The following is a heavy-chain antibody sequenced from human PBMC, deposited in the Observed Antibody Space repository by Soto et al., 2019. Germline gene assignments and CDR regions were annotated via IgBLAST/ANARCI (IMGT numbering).Heavy chain of an antibody. J-gene: IGHJ6*03. CDR1: GFTFSSYG. V-gene: IGHV3-33*01. Sequence: GGSLRLSCAASGFTFSSYGMHWVRQAPGKGLEWVAVIWYDGSNKYYADSVKGRFTISRDNSKNTLYLQMNSLRAEDTAVYYCARDAIDTPYYYMDVWGKGTTVTVSS. D-gene: IGHD2-21*01. CDR2: IWYDGSNK. CDR3: ARDAIDTPYYYMDV.